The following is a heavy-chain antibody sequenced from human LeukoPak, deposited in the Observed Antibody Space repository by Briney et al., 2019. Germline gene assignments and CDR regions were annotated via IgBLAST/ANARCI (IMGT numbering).Heavy chain of an antibody. CDR2: IIARGDNT. V-gene: IGHV3-23*01. D-gene: IGHD3-10*01. CDR3: AKAYHYGAGSSFDY. CDR1: GFTFTDYA. Sequence: PGGSLRFSCAGSGFTFTDYAMSWVRPAPGQGLKWGSVIIARGDNTYYADSVRGRFSISRDNSQNTQYLQMNSLRAEDTAIYYCAKAYHYGAGSSFDYWGQGIPVTVSS. J-gene: IGHJ4*02.